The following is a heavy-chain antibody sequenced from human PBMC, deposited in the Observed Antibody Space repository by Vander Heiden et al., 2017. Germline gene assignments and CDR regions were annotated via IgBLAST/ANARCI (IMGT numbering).Heavy chain of an antibody. V-gene: IGHV3-30*18. D-gene: IGHD2-21*02. CDR2: ISYDGSNK. Sequence: QVQLVESGGGVVQPGRSLRLSCAASGFTFSSSGMHWVRQAPGKGLEWVAVISYDGSNKYYADSVKGRFTISRDNSKNTLYLQMNSLRAEDTAVYYCAKDKHIVVVTADDAFDIWGQGTMVTVSS. CDR1: GFTFSSSG. J-gene: IGHJ3*02. CDR3: AKDKHIVVVTADDAFDI.